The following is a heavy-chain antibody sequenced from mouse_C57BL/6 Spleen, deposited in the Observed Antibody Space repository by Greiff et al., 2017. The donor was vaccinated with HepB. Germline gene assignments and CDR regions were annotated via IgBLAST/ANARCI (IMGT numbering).Heavy chain of an antibody. CDR1: GYAFTNYL. V-gene: IGHV1-54*01. CDR2: INPGSGGT. D-gene: IGHD2-4*01. J-gene: IGHJ2*01. CDR3: ARDYGFDY. Sequence: QVQLQQSGAELVRPGTSVKVSCKASGYAFTNYLIEWVKQWPGQGLEWIGVINPGSGGTNYNEKFKGKATLTADKSSSTAYMQLSSLTSEDSAVYFCARDYGFDYWGQGTTLTVSS.